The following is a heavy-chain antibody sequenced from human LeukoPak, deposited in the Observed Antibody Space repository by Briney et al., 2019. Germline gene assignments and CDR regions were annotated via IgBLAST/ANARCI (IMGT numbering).Heavy chain of an antibody. V-gene: IGHV3-23*01. CDR1: GFTFGVYA. Sequence: TGGSLRLSCTGSGFTFGVYAMSWVRQAPEKGLEWVAAISADGSRTYYADSVKGRFTISRDNSKNTLYLQMNSLRAEDTAVYYCAREAGFSLYSSSWYSKYYYYGMDVWGQGTTVTVSS. J-gene: IGHJ6*02. CDR3: AREAGFSLYSSSWYSKYYYYGMDV. D-gene: IGHD6-13*01. CDR2: ISADGSRT.